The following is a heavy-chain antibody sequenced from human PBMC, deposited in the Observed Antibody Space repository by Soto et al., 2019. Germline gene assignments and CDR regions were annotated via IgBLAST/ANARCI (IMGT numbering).Heavy chain of an antibody. D-gene: IGHD2-2*01. V-gene: IGHV1-2*02. CDR3: ARERYQVISDGMDV. CDR1: GYTFTGYY. CDR2: INPQTGGT. J-gene: IGHJ6*02. Sequence: ASVKFSCKASGYTFTGYYIHWVREAPGQGLEWMGWINPQTGGTSYAQKFQGRVTLSRDTSINTAYLELTRVRFDDAAVYFCARERYQVISDGMDVWGQGTTVTVSS.